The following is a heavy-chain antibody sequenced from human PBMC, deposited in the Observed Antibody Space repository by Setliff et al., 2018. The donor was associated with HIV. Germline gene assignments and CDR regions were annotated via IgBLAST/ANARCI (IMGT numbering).Heavy chain of an antibody. CDR3: ATWGRNNWNYFSY. Sequence: SETLSLTCTVSGGSISSSNYYWGWVRQPPGKGLEWIGNIYYSGSTYYNPSLKSRVTISVDTSKNQFSLKLSSVTAADTAVYYCATWGRNNWNYFSYWGQGTLVTVSS. CDR2: IYYSGST. CDR1: GGSISSSNYY. J-gene: IGHJ4*02. V-gene: IGHV4-39*07. D-gene: IGHD1-20*01.